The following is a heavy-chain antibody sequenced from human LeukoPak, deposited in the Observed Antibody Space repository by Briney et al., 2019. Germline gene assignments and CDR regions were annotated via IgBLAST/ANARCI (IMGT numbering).Heavy chain of an antibody. V-gene: IGHV1-2*04. CDR3: ARTPLGFGESDYYYGMDV. CDR2: INPNSGGT. CDR1: GYTFTGYY. D-gene: IGHD3-10*01. Sequence: ASVTVSCKASGYTFTGYYMHWVRPAPGQGLEWMGWINPNSGGTNYAQKFQGWVTMTRDTSISTAYMELSRLRSDDTAVYYCARTPLGFGESDYYYGMDVWGQGTTVTVSS. J-gene: IGHJ6*02.